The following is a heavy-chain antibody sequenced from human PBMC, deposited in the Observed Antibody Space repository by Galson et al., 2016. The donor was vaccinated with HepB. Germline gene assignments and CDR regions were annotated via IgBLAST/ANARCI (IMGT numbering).Heavy chain of an antibody. Sequence: VKVSCKASGGTFSSYAISWVRQAPGQGLEWMGVIINLYGTANYALKFQGRVTITADESTSTAHMEVSSLRYEDTAVYYCARVRDGYNTHFYYGMDVLGQGTSVTVS. CDR3: ARVRDGYNTHFYYGMDV. J-gene: IGHJ6*02. CDR1: GGTFSSYA. D-gene: IGHD5-24*01. CDR2: IINLYGTA. V-gene: IGHV1-69*13.